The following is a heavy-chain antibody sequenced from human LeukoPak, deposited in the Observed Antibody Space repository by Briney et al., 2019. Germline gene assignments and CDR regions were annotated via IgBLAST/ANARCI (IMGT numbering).Heavy chain of an antibody. CDR2: INPNSGGT. V-gene: IGHV1-2*02. J-gene: IGHJ5*02. CDR1: GYTFTGYY. CDR3: ARQSLRDYYDSSGSDPPWFDP. Sequence: ASVKVSCKASGYTFTGYYLHWVRQAPGQGLAWMGWINPNSGGTNYAQKFQGRVTMTRDTSISTAYMELRSLRSDDTAVYYCARQSLRDYYDSSGSDPPWFDPWGQGTLVTVSS. D-gene: IGHD3-22*01.